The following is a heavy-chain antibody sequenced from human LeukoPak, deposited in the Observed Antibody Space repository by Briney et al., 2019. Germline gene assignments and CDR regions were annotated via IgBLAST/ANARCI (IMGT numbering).Heavy chain of an antibody. CDR2: ISGSGAGT. J-gene: IGHJ4*02. V-gene: IGHV3-23*01. D-gene: IGHD3-3*01. CDR1: GFTFSRYA. CDR3: AKVVDYDFWSGSKCIDY. Sequence: GGSLRLSCAASGFTFSRYAMSWVRQAPGKGLEWVSAISGSGAGTYFADSVKGRFTISRDNSKNTLYLQMNSLRAEDTAVYYCAKVVDYDFWSGSKCIDYWGQGTLVTVSS.